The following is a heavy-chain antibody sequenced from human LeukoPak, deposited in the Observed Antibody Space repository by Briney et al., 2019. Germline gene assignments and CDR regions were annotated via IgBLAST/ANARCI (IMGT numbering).Heavy chain of an antibody. J-gene: IGHJ4*02. D-gene: IGHD4-11*01. Sequence: SVKVSCKASGGTFSSYTISWVRQAPGQGLEWMGRIIPILGIANYAQKFQGRVTITADKSTSTAYMELSSLRSEDTAVYYCARATTVTVVGGDYWGQGTLVTISS. CDR1: GGTFSSYT. V-gene: IGHV1-69*02. CDR2: IIPILGIA. CDR3: ARATTVTVVGGDY.